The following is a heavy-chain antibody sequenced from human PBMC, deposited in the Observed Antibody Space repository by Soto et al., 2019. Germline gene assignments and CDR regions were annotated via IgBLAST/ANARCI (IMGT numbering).Heavy chain of an antibody. CDR2: IYYSGST. CDR1: GGSISSSSYY. V-gene: IGHV4-39*07. CDR3: ERANYFDF. Sequence: SETLSLTCTVSGGSISSSSYYWGWIRQPQGKELEWIGSIYYSGSTYYNPSLKSRVTISVDTSKNQLSLKLSSLTAADTAVYYCERANYFDFWGQGTLVTVSS. J-gene: IGHJ4*02.